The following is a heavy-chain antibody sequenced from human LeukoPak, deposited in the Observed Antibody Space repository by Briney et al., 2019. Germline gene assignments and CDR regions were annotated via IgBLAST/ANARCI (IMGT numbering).Heavy chain of an antibody. V-gene: IGHV4-59*01. CDR2: IYYSGST. CDR1: GGSISSYY. Sequence: SETLSLTCTVSGGSISSYYWSWIRQPPGKGLEWIGYIYYSGSTNYNPSLKSRVTISVDTSKNQFSLKLSSVTAADTAVYYCARGHYDSSGYYYDFDYWGQGTLVTVSS. D-gene: IGHD3-22*01. CDR3: ARGHYDSSGYYYDFDY. J-gene: IGHJ4*02.